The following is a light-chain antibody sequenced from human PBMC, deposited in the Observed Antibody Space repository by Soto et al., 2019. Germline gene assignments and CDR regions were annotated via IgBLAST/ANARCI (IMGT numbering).Light chain of an antibody. J-gene: IGKJ5*01. V-gene: IGKV3D-20*02. CDR2: DAS. CDR1: QSVSSSY. CDR3: QQRSNWTLT. Sequence: EIVLTQSPGTLSLSPGERATLSCRASQSVSSSYLAWYQQKPGQAPRLIIYDASHRETGIPAMFSGSGAGTECTRTISSLEPEDFAVYYCQQRSNWTLTFGQGTRLEIK.